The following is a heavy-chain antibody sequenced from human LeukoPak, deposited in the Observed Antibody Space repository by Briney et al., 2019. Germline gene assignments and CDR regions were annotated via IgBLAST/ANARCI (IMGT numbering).Heavy chain of an antibody. D-gene: IGHD1-26*01. CDR1: GFTFSSYA. Sequence: PGGSLRLSCAASGFTFSSYAMSWVRQAPGKGLEWVSSISSSSSYIYYADSVKGRFTISRDSAKNSLYLQMNSLRAEDTAVYYCARGAYSGSIFDYWGQGTLVTVSS. J-gene: IGHJ4*02. CDR3: ARGAYSGSIFDY. V-gene: IGHV3-21*01. CDR2: ISSSSSYI.